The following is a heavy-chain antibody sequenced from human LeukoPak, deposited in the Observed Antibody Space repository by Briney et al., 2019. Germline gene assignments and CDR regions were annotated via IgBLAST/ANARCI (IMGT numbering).Heavy chain of an antibody. CDR3: AVNDYGDYRALDY. J-gene: IGHJ4*02. V-gene: IGHV1-46*01. D-gene: IGHD4-17*01. CDR1: GYTFTSYY. CDR2: INPSGGST. Sequence: ASVKVSCKACGYTFTSYYMHWVRPAPGQGLEWMGIINPSGGSTSYAQKFQGRVTMTRDTSTSTVYMELSSLRSEDTAVYYCAVNDYGDYRALDYWGQGTLVTVSS.